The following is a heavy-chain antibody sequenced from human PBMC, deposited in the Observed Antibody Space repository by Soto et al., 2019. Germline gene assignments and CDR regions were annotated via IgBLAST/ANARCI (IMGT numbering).Heavy chain of an antibody. V-gene: IGHV1-2*02. D-gene: IGHD3-16*01. CDR2: INPNSGGT. Sequence: QVQLVQSGAEVQKPGASVKVSCKTSGYTFTEYYIHWMRQVPGQGPEWMGWINPNSGGTKYAKKFKGGVGMPSDKSARTSTLGLARPGMRNTALYFLAKRPGGGGDYFYGMDVWGQGTAVIVSS. CDR1: GYTFTEYY. J-gene: IGHJ6*02. CDR3: AKRPGGGGDYFYGMDV.